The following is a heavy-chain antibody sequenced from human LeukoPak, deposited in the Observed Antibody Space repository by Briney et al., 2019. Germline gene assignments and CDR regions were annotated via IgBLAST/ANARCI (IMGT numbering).Heavy chain of an antibody. V-gene: IGHV1-18*01. Sequence: ASVKVSCTASGYTFTSYGISWVRQAPGQGLEWMGRIRAYNGNTNYAQKLQGRVTMTTDTSTSTAYMELRSLRSDDTAVYYCARDGGSGWSINYYYGMDVWGQGTTVTVSS. CDR1: GYTFTSYG. D-gene: IGHD6-19*01. CDR3: ARDGGSGWSINYYYGMDV. J-gene: IGHJ6*02. CDR2: IRAYNGNT.